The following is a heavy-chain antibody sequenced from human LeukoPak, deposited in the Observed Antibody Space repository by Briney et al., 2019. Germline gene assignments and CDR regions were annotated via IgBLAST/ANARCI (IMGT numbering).Heavy chain of an antibody. CDR1: GFTFSSYG. J-gene: IGHJ4*02. Sequence: PGGSLRLSCAASGFTFSSYGMHWVRQAPGKGLEWVAVIWYDGSNKYYADSVKGRFTISRDNSKNTLYLQMNSLRAEDTAVYYCAKDLYSSSWYEGFDYWGQGTLVTVSS. CDR2: IWYDGSNK. CDR3: AKDLYSSSWYEGFDY. D-gene: IGHD6-13*01. V-gene: IGHV3-33*06.